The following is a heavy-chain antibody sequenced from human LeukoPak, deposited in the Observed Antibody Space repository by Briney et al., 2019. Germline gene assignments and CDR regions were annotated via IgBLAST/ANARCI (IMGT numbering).Heavy chain of an antibody. CDR3: ARDNIAVAGLDY. D-gene: IGHD6-19*01. CDR2: IWYDGSNK. V-gene: IGHV3-33*08. J-gene: IGHJ4*02. Sequence: GGSLRLSCAASGFTFSSYAMSWVRQAPGKGLEWVAVIWYDGSNKYYADSVKGRFTISRDNSKNTLYLQMNSLRAEDTAVYYCARDNIAVAGLDYWGQGTLVTVSS. CDR1: GFTFSSYA.